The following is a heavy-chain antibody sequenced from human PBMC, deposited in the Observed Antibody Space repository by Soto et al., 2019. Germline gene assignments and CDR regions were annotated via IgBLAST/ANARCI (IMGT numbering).Heavy chain of an antibody. D-gene: IGHD5-12*01. CDR2: INHSGST. J-gene: IGHJ6*02. Sequence: QVQLQQWGAGLLKPSETLSLTCAVYGGSFSGYYWSWIRQPPGKGLGWIGEINHSGSTNYNPSLKSRVTISVDTSKNQFCLKLSSVTAADTAVYYCARRASSSNGMDVWGQGTTVTVSS. V-gene: IGHV4-34*01. CDR3: ARRASSSNGMDV. CDR1: GGSFSGYY.